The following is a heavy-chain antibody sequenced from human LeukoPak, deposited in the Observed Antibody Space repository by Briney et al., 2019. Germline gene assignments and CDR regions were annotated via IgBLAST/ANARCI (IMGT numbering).Heavy chain of an antibody. CDR1: GGSFSGYY. J-gene: IGHJ3*02. V-gene: IGHV4-4*08. D-gene: IGHD2-21*02. Sequence: PSETLSLTCAVYGGSFSGYYWSWIRQPPGKGLEWIGRIYSSGSTNYNPSLKSRVTISVDTSKNQFSLKLSSVTAADTAVYYCARVNVVATQRAFDIWGQGTMVTVSS. CDR3: ARVNVVATQRAFDI. CDR2: IYSSGST.